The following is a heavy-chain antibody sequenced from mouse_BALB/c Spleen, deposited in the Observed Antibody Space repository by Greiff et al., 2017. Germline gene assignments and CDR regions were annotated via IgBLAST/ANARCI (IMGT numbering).Heavy chain of an antibody. CDR2: INPYNGDT. D-gene: IGHD1-1*01. CDR3: GKGDYYGTLFAY. CDR1: GYSFTGYF. V-gene: IGHV1-37*01. Sequence: EVQLHQSGPELVKPGASVKISCKASGYSFTGYFMNWVKQSHGKSLEWIGRINPYNGDTFYNQKFKGKATLTVDKSSSTAHMELLSLTSEDSAVYYSGKGDYYGTLFAYWGQGTLVTVSA. J-gene: IGHJ3*01.